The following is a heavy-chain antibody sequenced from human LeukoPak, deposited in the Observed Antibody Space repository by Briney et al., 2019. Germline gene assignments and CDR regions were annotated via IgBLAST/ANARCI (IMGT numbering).Heavy chain of an antibody. J-gene: IGHJ4*02. D-gene: IGHD1-26*01. CDR1: AFALGSYW. Sequence: GGSLSLSCVASAFALGSYWMSWVRQAPGEGLEWVANIKQDGGEKYYVDSVKGRFTISRDNAKNSLFLQMNSLRVEDTAVYYCARLGGSYYTYWGQGTLVTVSS. V-gene: IGHV3-7*01. CDR3: ARLGGSYYTY. CDR2: IKQDGGEK.